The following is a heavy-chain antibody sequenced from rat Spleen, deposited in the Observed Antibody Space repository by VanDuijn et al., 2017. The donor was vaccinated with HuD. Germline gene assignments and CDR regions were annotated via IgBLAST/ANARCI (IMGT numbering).Heavy chain of an antibody. D-gene: IGHD1-9*01. Sequence: EVQLVESDGGLVQPGRSLKLSCAASGFTFSDFYMAWVRQAPTKGLEWVATISYDDRSTYYRDSVTGRFTISRANAKSTLNLQMDSLRSEDTATYYCARRHYGYTDYFDYWGQGVMVTVSS. V-gene: IGHV5-29*01. CDR3: ARRHYGYTDYFDY. CDR2: ISYDDRST. CDR1: GFTFSDFY. J-gene: IGHJ2*01.